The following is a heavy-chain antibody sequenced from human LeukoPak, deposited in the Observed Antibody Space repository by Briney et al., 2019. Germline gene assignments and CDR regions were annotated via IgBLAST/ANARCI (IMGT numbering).Heavy chain of an antibody. CDR1: GFAFSTDA. V-gene: IGHV3-23*01. Sequence: GGSLRLSCEASGFAFSTDAMTWVRQAPGKGLQWVSAISGSGGNTYYEDSVKGRFTISRDNSKNMMYLQMDSLRVEDTAVYYCARDSSGWSKNYWGQGTLVTVSS. D-gene: IGHD6-19*01. J-gene: IGHJ4*02. CDR2: ISGSGGNT. CDR3: ARDSSGWSKNY.